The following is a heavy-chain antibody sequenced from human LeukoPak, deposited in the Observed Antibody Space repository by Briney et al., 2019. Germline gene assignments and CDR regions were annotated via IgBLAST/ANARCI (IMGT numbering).Heavy chain of an antibody. J-gene: IGHJ4*02. D-gene: IGHD6-25*01. Sequence: SETLSLTCTVSGGSISSYYWSWIRQPPGKGLEWIGYIYYSGSTNYNPSLKSRVTISVDTSKNQFSLKLSSVTAADTAVYCCARGFTAYFDYWGQGTLVTVSS. CDR2: IYYSGST. V-gene: IGHV4-59*01. CDR3: ARGFTAYFDY. CDR1: GGSISSYY.